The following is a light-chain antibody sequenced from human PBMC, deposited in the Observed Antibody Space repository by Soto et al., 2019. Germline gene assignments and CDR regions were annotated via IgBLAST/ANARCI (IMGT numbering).Light chain of an antibody. CDR1: SSDIGAYNF. CDR2: DVN. CDR3: TSWTTSPTMI. J-gene: IGLJ2*01. V-gene: IGLV2-14*03. Sequence: QSALTQPASVSGSPGQSITISCTGTSSDIGAYNFVSWYQQHPGKAPKLMLYDVNIRPSGVSNRFSGSKSGNTASLTISGLQGEDEADYYCTSWTTSPTMIFGGGTKLTVL.